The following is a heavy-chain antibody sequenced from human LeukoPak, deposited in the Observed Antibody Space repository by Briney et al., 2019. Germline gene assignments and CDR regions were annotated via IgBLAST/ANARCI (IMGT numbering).Heavy chain of an antibody. V-gene: IGHV3-23*01. J-gene: IGHJ4*02. CDR3: ARGFLGGTDQYFDS. CDR1: GFTFSTYA. D-gene: IGHD6-19*01. Sequence: GGSLRLSCAASGFTFSTYAMNWVRQAPAKGLEWVSTIGGGGPTTDYADSVKDRFTIPRDNSKNTLYLQMYSLRAEDTAVYFCARGFLGGTDQYFDSWGQGTLVTVSS. CDR2: IGGGGPTT.